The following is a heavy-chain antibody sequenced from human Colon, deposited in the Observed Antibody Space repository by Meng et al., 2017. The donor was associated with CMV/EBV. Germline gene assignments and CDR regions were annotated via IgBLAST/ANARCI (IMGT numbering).Heavy chain of an antibody. CDR2: IMGNSRTI. CDR1: GFTFSIYS. Sequence: GESLKISCVASGFTFSIYSMNWVRQAPGKGLEWVAHIMGNSRTIYYADSVKGRFTISRDNGKNSLQLQMNSLRDEDTAMYYCARGSTGYYSLFDYWGQGTLVTVSS. D-gene: IGHD3-9*01. CDR3: ARGSTGYYSLFDY. J-gene: IGHJ4*02. V-gene: IGHV3-48*02.